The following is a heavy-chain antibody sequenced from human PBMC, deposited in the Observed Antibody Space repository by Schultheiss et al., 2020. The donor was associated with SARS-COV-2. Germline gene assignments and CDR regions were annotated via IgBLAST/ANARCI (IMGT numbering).Heavy chain of an antibody. CDR3: ARDGNVAHYYDFWSGYPAYGMDV. CDR2: IYTSGST. J-gene: IGHJ6*02. D-gene: IGHD3-3*01. Sequence: SETLSLTCTVSGGSISSYYWSWIRQPPGKGLEWIGYIYTSGSTNYNPSLKSRVTMSVDTSKNQFSLKLSSVTAADTAVYYCARDGNVAHYYDFWSGYPAYGMDVWGQGTTVTVSS. V-gene: IGHV4-4*08. CDR1: GGSISSYY.